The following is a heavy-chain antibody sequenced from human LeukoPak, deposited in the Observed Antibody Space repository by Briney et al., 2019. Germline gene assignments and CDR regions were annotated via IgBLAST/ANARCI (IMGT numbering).Heavy chain of an antibody. Sequence: GGSLRLSCAASGFTFSSYEMNWVRQAPGKGLEWVSYISSSGSTIYYADSVKGRFTISRDNAKNSLYLQMNSLRAEDTAVYYCAICDYYGSGDYFDYWGQGTLVTVSS. CDR2: ISSSGSTI. CDR1: GFTFSSYE. J-gene: IGHJ4*02. D-gene: IGHD3-10*01. CDR3: AICDYYGSGDYFDY. V-gene: IGHV3-48*03.